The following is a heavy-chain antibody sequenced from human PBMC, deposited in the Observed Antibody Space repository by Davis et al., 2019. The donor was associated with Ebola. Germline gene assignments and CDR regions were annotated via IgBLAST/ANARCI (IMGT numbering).Heavy chain of an antibody. CDR2: ISSDGRNK. D-gene: IGHD1-26*01. CDR3: ARGREDYLDY. CDR1: GFTFSNFG. J-gene: IGHJ4*02. Sequence: PGGSLRLSCAASGFTFSNFGMHWVRQTPGKGLEWVAAISSDGRNKHYADSVRGRVVISRDTSKDTLYLPMSGLRAEDTAVYYCARGREDYLDYWGQGTLVTVSS. V-gene: IGHV3-30*19.